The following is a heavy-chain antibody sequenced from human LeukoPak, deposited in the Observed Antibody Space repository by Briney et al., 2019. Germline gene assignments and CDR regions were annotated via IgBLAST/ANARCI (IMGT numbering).Heavy chain of an antibody. V-gene: IGHV5-51*01. D-gene: IGHD6-13*01. J-gene: IGHJ4*02. CDR3: ARRGGGAAGTNDY. CDR2: IYPGDSDT. CDR1: GSIFTSYW. Sequence: GAPLLISSKCSGSIFTSYWIGWVRQLPGKVLEWMGIIYPGDSDTRYSPSFQGQVTISADKSISTAYLQWSSLKASDTAMYYCARRGGGAAGTNDYWGQGTLVTVSS.